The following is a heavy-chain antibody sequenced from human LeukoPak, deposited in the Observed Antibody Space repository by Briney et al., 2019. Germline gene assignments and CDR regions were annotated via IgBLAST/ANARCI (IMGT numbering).Heavy chain of an antibody. Sequence: GESLKISCQGSGYRFTTYWIGWVRQRPGKGLEWMGIIYPSDSDTRYSPSFQGQVTISADKSINTAYLRWSSLKASDTAMYYCARSGYSGYEGDYWGQGTLVTVSS. D-gene: IGHD5-12*01. CDR1: GYRFTTYW. CDR2: IYPSDSDT. J-gene: IGHJ4*02. CDR3: ARSGYSGYEGDY. V-gene: IGHV5-51*01.